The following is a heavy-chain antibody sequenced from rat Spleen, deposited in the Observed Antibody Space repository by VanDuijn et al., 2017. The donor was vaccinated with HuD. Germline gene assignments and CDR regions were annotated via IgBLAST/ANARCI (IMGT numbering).Heavy chain of an antibody. CDR3: ARYEGSIVMDS. CDR2: ISYSGST. V-gene: IGHV3-1*01. J-gene: IGHJ4*01. D-gene: IGHD1-11*01. CDR1: GYSITSSY. Sequence: EVQLQESGPGLVKPSQSLSLTCSVTGYSITSSYRWTWIRKFPGNKMEWMGYISYSGSTSYNPSLKSRISITRDTSKNQFFLQLNSVTTEDTATYYCARYEGSIVMDSWGQGASVTVSS.